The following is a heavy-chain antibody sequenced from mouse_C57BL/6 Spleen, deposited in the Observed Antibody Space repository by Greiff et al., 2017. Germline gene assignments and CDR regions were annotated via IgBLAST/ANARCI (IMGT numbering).Heavy chain of an antibody. V-gene: IGHV1-53*01. D-gene: IGHD2-4*01. J-gene: IGHJ4*01. CDR1: GYTFTSYW. CDR2: INPSDGGT. CDR3: AREKDYDDAMDY. Sequence: VQLQQPGTELVKPGASVKLSCKASGYTFTSYWMHWVKQRPGQGLEWIGNINPSDGGTNYNEKFKCKATLTVDKSSSTAYMQLSSLTSEDSAVYYCAREKDYDDAMDYWGQGTSVTVSS.